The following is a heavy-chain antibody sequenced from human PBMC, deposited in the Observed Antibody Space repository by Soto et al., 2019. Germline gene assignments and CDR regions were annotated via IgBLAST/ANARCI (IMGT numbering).Heavy chain of an antibody. CDR3: ARDHGSGWSTSFRDRGYGMEV. D-gene: IGHD6-19*01. J-gene: IGHJ6*02. CDR1: GGSISSYY. CDR2: IYTSGST. Sequence: PSETLSLTCTVSGGSISSYYWSWIRQPAGKGLEWIGRIYTSGSTNYNPSLKSRVTMSVDTSKNQFSLKLSSVTAADTAVYYCARDHGSGWSTSFRDRGYGMEVWGQGTTVTVSS. V-gene: IGHV4-4*07.